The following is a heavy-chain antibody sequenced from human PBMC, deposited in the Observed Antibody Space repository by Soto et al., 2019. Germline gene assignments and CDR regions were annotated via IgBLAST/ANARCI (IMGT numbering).Heavy chain of an antibody. Sequence: QITLKESGPTLVKPTQTLTLTCTFSGFPLSTSGVGVGWIRQPPGKALEWLALIYWDDDKRYSPSLKSRFTITKDTSKNQVVLTMTNMDPVDTATYYCAHDYGSGTLDYWGQGTLVTVSS. CDR2: IYWDDDK. J-gene: IGHJ4*02. CDR1: GFPLSTSGVG. D-gene: IGHD3-10*01. V-gene: IGHV2-5*02. CDR3: AHDYGSGTLDY.